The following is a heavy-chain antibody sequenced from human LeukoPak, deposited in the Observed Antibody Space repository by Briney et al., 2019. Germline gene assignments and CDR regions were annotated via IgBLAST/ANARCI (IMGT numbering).Heavy chain of an antibody. J-gene: IGHJ4*02. Sequence: GRSLRLSCAASGFTFSSYGMHWVRQAPGKGLEWVAVISYDGSNKYYADSVKGRFTISRDNSKNTLYLQMNSLRAEDTAVYYCATAVAGPPDYWGQGTLVTVSS. CDR2: ISYDGSNK. CDR1: GFTFSSYG. D-gene: IGHD6-19*01. CDR3: ATAVAGPPDY. V-gene: IGHV3-30*03.